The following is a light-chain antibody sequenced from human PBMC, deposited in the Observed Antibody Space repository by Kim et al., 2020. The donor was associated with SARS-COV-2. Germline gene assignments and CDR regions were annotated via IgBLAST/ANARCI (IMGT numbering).Light chain of an antibody. CDR1: QSVSNY. V-gene: IGKV1-5*03. CDR2: KAS. CDR3: HQHNSYPIT. Sequence: ASVGDRVTLTCRASQSVSNYLAWYQQKPGKAPKVLIYKASSLESGVPSRFSGSASGTEFTLTISSLQPDDFATYYCHQHNSYPITFGQGTRLEIK. J-gene: IGKJ5*01.